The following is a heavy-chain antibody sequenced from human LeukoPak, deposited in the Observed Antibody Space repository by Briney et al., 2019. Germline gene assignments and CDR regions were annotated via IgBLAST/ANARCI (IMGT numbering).Heavy chain of an antibody. V-gene: IGHV1-69*05. Sequence: SVKVSCKASGGTFSSYAISWVRQAPGQGLEWMGRIIPIFGTANYAQKFQGRVTITTDESTSTAYMELSSLRSEDTAVYYCAGLSYSGSYTADYWGQGTLVTVSS. J-gene: IGHJ4*02. D-gene: IGHD1-26*01. CDR2: IIPIFGTA. CDR3: AGLSYSGSYTADY. CDR1: GGTFSSYA.